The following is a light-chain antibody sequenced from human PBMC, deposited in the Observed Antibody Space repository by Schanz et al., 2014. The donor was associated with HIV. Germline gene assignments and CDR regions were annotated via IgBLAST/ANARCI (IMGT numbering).Light chain of an antibody. J-gene: IGKJ2*01. CDR2: AGS. CDR3: QQCVNYPYT. CDR1: QTIGIS. Sequence: DIQMPQSPSSLSAFLGDTVTITCRARQTIGISLNWYQQKPGRAPRLLIYAGSLLHTGVPSRFTGSGSGTHFALTISSLQPDDFATYYCQQCVNYPYTFGQGPKLEIK. V-gene: IGKV1-39*01.